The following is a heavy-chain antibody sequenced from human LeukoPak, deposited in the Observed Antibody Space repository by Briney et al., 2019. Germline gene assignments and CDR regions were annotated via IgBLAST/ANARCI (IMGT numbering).Heavy chain of an antibody. Sequence: GGSLRLFCAASGFTFDDYGMSWVRQAPGKGLEWVSGINWSGGSTGYADSVKGRFTISRDNAKNSLYLQMNSLRAEDTALYYXXXXXXRYSYDYPSPDYWGQGTLVTVSS. CDR3: XXXXXRYSYDYPSPDY. V-gene: IGHV3-20*04. J-gene: IGHJ4*02. CDR2: INWSGGST. D-gene: IGHD5-18*01. CDR1: GFTFDDYG.